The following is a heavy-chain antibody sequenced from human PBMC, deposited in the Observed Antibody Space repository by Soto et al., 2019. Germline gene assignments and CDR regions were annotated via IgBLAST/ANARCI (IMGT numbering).Heavy chain of an antibody. CDR3: ARDLYDFWSGYYTGIAY. D-gene: IGHD3-3*01. Sequence: ASVKVSCKASGYTFTSYAMHWVRQAPRQRLEWMGWINAGNGNTKYSQKFQGRVTITRDTSASTAYMELSSLRSEDTAVYYCARDLYDFWSGYYTGIAYWGQGTLVTVSS. CDR1: GYTFTSYA. J-gene: IGHJ4*02. V-gene: IGHV1-3*01. CDR2: INAGNGNT.